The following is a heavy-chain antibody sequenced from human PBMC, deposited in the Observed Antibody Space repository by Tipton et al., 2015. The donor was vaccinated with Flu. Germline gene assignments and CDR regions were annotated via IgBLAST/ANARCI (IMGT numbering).Heavy chain of an antibody. CDR3: AKRGIVTGYFIDYYAMDV. D-gene: IGHD3-9*01. CDR1: GFTFINYA. V-gene: IGHV3-23*01. CDR2: ISGSGSST. J-gene: IGHJ6*02. Sequence: GSLRLSCAASGFTFINYAMTWVRQAPGKGLEWVSTISGSGSSTYYADSAKGRFTVSRDNSKNTLYVQMNSLRAEDTAVYYCAKRGIVTGYFIDYYAMDVWGQGTTVTVSS.